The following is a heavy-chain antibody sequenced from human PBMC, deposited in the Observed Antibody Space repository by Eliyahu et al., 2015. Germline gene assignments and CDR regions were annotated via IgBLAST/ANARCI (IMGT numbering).Heavy chain of an antibody. CDR2: ISWNSGSI. V-gene: IGHV3-9*01. D-gene: IGHD3-22*01. CDR1: GFTFDDYA. J-gene: IGHJ3*02. Sequence: EVQLVESGGGLVQPGRSLRLSCAASGFTFDDYAMHWVRQAPGKGLEWVSGISWNSGSIGYADSVKGRFTISRDNAKNSLYLQMNSLRAEDTALYYCASFSRLISAFDIWGQGTMVTVSS. CDR3: ASFSRLISAFDI.